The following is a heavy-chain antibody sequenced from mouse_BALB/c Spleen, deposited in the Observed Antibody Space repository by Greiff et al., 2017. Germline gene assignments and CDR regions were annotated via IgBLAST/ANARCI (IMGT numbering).Heavy chain of an antibody. CDR3: ARWDYYGPDFDY. Sequence: QVQLKQSGAELVRPGTSVKISCKASGYTFTNYWLGWVKQRPGHGLEWIGDIYPGGGYTNYNEKFKGKATLTADTSSSTAYMQLSSLTSEDSAVYFCARWDYYGPDFDYWGQGTTLTVSS. J-gene: IGHJ2*01. D-gene: IGHD1-1*01. CDR2: IYPGGGYT. CDR1: GYTFTNYW. V-gene: IGHV1-63*02.